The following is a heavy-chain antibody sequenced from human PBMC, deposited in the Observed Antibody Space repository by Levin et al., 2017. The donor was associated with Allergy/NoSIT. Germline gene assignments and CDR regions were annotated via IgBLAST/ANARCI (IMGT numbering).Heavy chain of an antibody. V-gene: IGHV3-23*01. D-gene: IGHD5-12*01. Sequence: LGESLKISCAASGFTFSSYALSWVRQAPGQGLEWVSAIYVSADSTYYSDSVKGRFTISRDSSKNTLYLHLSSLRAEDTPVYYCARSSRGYGTFDSWGQGTLVTVS. CDR1: GFTFSSYA. CDR3: ARSSRGYGTFDS. CDR2: IYVSADST. J-gene: IGHJ4*02.